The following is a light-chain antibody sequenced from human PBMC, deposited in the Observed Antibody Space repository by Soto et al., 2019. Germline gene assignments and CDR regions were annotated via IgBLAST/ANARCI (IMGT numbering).Light chain of an antibody. CDR3: QQYSLYPWT. J-gene: IGKJ1*01. V-gene: IGKV1-5*03. CDR1: QSIGGW. Sequence: DIQMTQSPSSLSASVGDRVTITCRASQSIGGWLAWYQQKPEKAPKLLIYKESILETGVPSRFSGSGSGTEFSLIITSLQPDDFATYYCQQYSLYPWTFGQGTKVDIK. CDR2: KES.